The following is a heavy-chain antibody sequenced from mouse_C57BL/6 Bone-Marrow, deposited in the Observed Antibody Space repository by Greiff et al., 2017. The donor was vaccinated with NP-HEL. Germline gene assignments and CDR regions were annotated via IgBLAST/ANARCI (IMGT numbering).Heavy chain of an antibody. V-gene: IGHV14-4*01. J-gene: IGHJ1*03. CDR3: TTYYYGSSLYWYFDV. D-gene: IGHD1-1*01. CDR2: IDPENGDT. CDR1: GFNIKDDY. Sequence: VQLQQSGAELVRPGASVKLSCTASGFNIKDDYMHWVKQRPEQGLEWIGWIDPENGDTEYASKFQGKATITADTSSNTAYLQHSSLTSEDTAVYYCTTYYYGSSLYWYFDVWGTGTTVTVSS.